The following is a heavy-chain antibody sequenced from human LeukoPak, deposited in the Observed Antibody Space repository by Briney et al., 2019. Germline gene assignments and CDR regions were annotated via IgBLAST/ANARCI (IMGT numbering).Heavy chain of an antibody. J-gene: IGHJ4*02. Sequence: GASVKVSCKASGYTFTDDYIHWVRQAPGQGLEWMGWINPNSGGTNYAQKFQGRVTMTRDTSISTAYMELSRLRSDDTAVYYCARVRVRYFDHSFDYWGQGTLVTVSS. CDR1: GYTFTDDY. D-gene: IGHD3-9*01. CDR3: ARVRVRYFDHSFDY. V-gene: IGHV1-2*02. CDR2: INPNSGGT.